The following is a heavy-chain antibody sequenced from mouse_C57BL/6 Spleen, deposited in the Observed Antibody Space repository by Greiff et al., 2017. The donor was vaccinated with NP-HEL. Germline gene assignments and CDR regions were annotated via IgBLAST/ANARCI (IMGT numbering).Heavy chain of an antibody. V-gene: IGHV1-80*01. CDR2: IYPGDGDT. CDR3: ARSQTGRFFAY. J-gene: IGHJ3*01. D-gene: IGHD4-1*01. Sequence: VQLQQSGAELVKPGASVKISCKASGYAFSSYWMNWVKQRPGKGLEWIGQIYPGDGDTNYNGKFKGKATLTADKSSSTAYMQLSSLNSEDSAVYFCARSQTGRFFAYWGQGTLVTVSA. CDR1: GYAFSSYW.